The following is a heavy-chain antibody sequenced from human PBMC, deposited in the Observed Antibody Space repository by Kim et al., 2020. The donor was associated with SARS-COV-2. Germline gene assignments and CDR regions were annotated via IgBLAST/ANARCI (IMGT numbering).Heavy chain of an antibody. D-gene: IGHD5-12*01. V-gene: IGHV1-3*01. Sequence: ASVKVSCKASGYTFTSYAMHWVRQAPGQRLEWMGWINAGNGNTKYSQKFQGRVTITRDTSASTAYMELSSLRSEDTAVYYCARDPLSLRLDRGFDYWGQGTLVTVSS. CDR2: INAGNGNT. CDR1: GYTFTSYA. CDR3: ARDPLSLRLDRGFDY. J-gene: IGHJ4*02.